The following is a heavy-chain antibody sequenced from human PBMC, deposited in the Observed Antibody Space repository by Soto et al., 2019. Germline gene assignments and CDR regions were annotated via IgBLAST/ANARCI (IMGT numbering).Heavy chain of an antibody. CDR2: IIPIFGTA. Sequence: ASVKVSCKASGGTFSSYAISWVRQAPGQGLEWMGGIIPIFGTANYAQKLQGRGTITADESESTAYMELSSLTSEDTPVYSCARDQISSYNWNYPFHYWGEGTLVTVSS. J-gene: IGHJ4*02. CDR1: GGTFSSYA. D-gene: IGHD1-7*01. V-gene: IGHV1-69*13. CDR3: ARDQISSYNWNYPFHY.